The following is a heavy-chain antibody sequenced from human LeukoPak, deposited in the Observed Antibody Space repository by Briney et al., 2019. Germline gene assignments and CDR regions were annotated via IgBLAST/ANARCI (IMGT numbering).Heavy chain of an antibody. CDR2: INHSGST. CDR3: ARAPSLLWFGELPFDY. J-gene: IGHJ4*02. Sequence: GSLRLSCAASGFTFSSYAMSWIRQPPGKGLEWIGEINHSGSTNYNPSLKSRVTISVDTSKNQFSLKLSSVTAADTAVYYCARAPSLLWFGELPFDYWGQGTLVTVSS. V-gene: IGHV4-34*01. D-gene: IGHD3-10*01. CDR1: GFTFSSYA.